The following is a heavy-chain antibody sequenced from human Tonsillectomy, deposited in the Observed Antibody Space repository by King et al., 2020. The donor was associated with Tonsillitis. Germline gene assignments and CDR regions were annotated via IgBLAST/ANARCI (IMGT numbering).Heavy chain of an antibody. CDR3: ARDSSSWSDP. CDR1: GGPISSYY. Sequence: QLQESGPGLVKPSETLSLTCTVSGGPISSYYWSWIRQPPGKGLEWIGYIYYSGSTNYNPSLKSRVTISVDTSKNQFSLKLSSVTAADTAVYFCARDSSSWSDPWGQGTLGTASS. D-gene: IGHD6-13*01. V-gene: IGHV4-59*01. CDR2: IYYSGST. J-gene: IGHJ5*02.